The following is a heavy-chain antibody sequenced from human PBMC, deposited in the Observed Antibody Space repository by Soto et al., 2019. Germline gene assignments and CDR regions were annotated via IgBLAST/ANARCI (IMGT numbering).Heavy chain of an antibody. Sequence: EVQLLESGGGLVQPGGSLRLSCAASGFTCSSYAMSWVRQAPGKGLEWVSAISGSGGSTYYADSVKGRFTISRDNSKNTLYLQMNSLRAEDTAVYYCANGESDDRNDYGNYWGQGTMVTVSS. CDR3: ANGESDDRNDYGNY. CDR2: ISGSGGST. D-gene: IGHD4-17*01. CDR1: GFTCSSYA. V-gene: IGHV3-23*01. J-gene: IGHJ4*02.